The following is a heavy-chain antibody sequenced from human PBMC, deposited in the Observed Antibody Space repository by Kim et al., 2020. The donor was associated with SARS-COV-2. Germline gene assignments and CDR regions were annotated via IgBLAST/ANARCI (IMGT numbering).Heavy chain of an antibody. CDR3: AREKRRLQLVSTHHYFDH. D-gene: IGHD6-13*01. CDR2: IWYDGSNT. V-gene: IGHV3-33*01. J-gene: IGHJ4*02. CDR1: GFTFSSYG. Sequence: GGSLRLSCAASGFTFSSYGMHWVRQAPGKGLEWVAAIWYDGSNTYYADSVKGRFTISRDNSKNTLYLQMNSLRAEDTAVYYCAREKRRLQLVSTHHYFDHWGQGTLVTVSS.